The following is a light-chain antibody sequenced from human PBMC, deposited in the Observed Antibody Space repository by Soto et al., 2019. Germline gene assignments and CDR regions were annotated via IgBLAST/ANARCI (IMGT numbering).Light chain of an antibody. V-gene: IGKV1-5*01. Sequence: DIQMTQSPSTLSASVGDRVAITCRASQDIRSWVAWYQQRPGKAPKLLIYDASRLKSGVPPRFSGSGSGTEFTLTISSLQPDDFATYYCHQYNSFSPWTFGQGTKVAIK. CDR3: HQYNSFSPWT. CDR2: DAS. J-gene: IGKJ1*01. CDR1: QDIRSW.